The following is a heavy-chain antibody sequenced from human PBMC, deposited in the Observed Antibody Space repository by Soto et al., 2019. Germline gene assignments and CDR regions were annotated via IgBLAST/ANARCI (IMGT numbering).Heavy chain of an antibody. CDR1: GFTFDDYA. V-gene: IGHV3-9*01. CDR2: ISWNSGSI. J-gene: IGHJ4*02. CDR3: AKDISRRIAVDDY. Sequence: GGSLRLSCAASGFTFDDYAMHWVRQAPGKGLEWVSGISWNSGSIGYADSVKGRFTISRDNAKNSLYLQMNSLRAEDTALYYCAKDISRRIAVDDYWGQGTLVTVSS. D-gene: IGHD6-19*01.